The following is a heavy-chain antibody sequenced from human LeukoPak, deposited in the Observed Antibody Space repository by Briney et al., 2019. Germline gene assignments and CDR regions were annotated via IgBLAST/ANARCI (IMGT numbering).Heavy chain of an antibody. J-gene: IGHJ6*02. Sequence: PGGSLRLSCAASGFTFSSYAMHWVRQAPGKGLEWVAVISYDWSNIYYADSVRRLFTISRDNSKNTLYLQMNSLRAEDTAVYYCARDDCGGGSCYSGFSYYYYGMDVWVQGTTVTVSS. D-gene: IGHD2-15*01. CDR1: GFTFSSYA. CDR2: ISYDWSNI. CDR3: ARDDCGGGSCYSGFSYYYYGMDV. V-gene: IGHV3-30*04.